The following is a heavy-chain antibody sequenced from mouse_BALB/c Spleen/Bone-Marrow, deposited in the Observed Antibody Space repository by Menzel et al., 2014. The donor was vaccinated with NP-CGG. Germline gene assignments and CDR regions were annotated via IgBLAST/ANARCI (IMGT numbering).Heavy chain of an antibody. CDR3: ARTGNLAWFAY. CDR1: GYAFSSYW. V-gene: IGHV1-80*01. Sequence: QVQLKQSGDELVRPGSSVKISCKASGYAFSSYWMNWVKQRPGQGLEWIGQIYPGDGDTNYNGKFKGKATLTADKSSSTAYMQLSSLTSEDSAVYFCARTGNLAWFAYWGQGTLVTVSA. CDR2: IYPGDGDT. J-gene: IGHJ3*01. D-gene: IGHD2-1*01.